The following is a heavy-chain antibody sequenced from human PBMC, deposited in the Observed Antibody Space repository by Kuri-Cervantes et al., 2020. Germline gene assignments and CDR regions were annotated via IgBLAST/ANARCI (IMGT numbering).Heavy chain of an antibody. CDR1: GFSLSAYY. CDR2: ITSTTSLI. V-gene: IGHV3-21*01. Sequence: GGSLRLSCVGSGFSLSAYYMSWFRQAPGKGPEWVSSITSTTSLIYYADSVEGRFTISRDDAKNSLNLQMNSLRDEDTAVYYCARGHSSGWYAGSNYGLDVWGQGTTVTVSS. D-gene: IGHD6-19*01. CDR3: ARGHSSGWYAGSNYGLDV. J-gene: IGHJ6*02.